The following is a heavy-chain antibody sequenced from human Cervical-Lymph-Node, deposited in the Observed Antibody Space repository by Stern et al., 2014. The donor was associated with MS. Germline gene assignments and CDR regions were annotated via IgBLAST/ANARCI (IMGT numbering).Heavy chain of an antibody. Sequence: QITLKESGPTLVKPTQTLTLTCTFSGLSLSTSEVAVGWIRQPPGKALEWLALLYLNADKYYSPFLKSRLTLNNETSEKSVGPTRTNMDPVDTGTYYCAHEVKRSRYGMDVWGQGPPVPVS. J-gene: IGHJ6*02. CDR2: LYLNADK. CDR1: GLSLSTSEVA. CDR3: AHEVKRSRYGMDV. D-gene: IGHD1-14*01. V-gene: IGHV2-5*01.